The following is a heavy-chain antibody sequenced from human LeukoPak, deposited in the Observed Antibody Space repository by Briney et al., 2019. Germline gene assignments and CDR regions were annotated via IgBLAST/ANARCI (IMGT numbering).Heavy chain of an antibody. V-gene: IGHV3-11*04. J-gene: IGHJ3*02. CDR1: GFTFSDYY. Sequence: GGSLRLXCAASGFTFSDYYMRWIRRAPGKGLEWVSYISSSGSTIYYADSVKGRFTISRDNAKNSLYLQMNSLRAEDTAVYYCATPYYDFWSGYYKRGVRGADAFDIWGQGTMVTVSS. CDR2: ISSSGSTI. CDR3: ATPYYDFWSGYYKRGVRGADAFDI. D-gene: IGHD3-3*01.